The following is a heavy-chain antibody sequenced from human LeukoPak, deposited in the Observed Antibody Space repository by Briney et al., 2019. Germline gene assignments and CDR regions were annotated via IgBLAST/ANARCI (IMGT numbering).Heavy chain of an antibody. CDR1: GGSINIYY. J-gene: IGHJ5*02. CDR3: ARDKGDYGDYYWFDP. V-gene: IGHV4-4*07. Sequence: SETLSLTCTVSGGSINIYYWSWIRQPAGKGLEWIGRIYTSGSTNYNPSLKSRVTISVDTSKNQFSLKLRSVTAADTAVYYCARDKGDYGDYYWFDPWGQGTLVTVSS. D-gene: IGHD4-17*01. CDR2: IYTSGST.